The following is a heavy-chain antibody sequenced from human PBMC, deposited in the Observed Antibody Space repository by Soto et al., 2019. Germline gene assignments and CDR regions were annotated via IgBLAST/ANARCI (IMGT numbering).Heavy chain of an antibody. Sequence: ASVKVSCKASGYTFTSYYMHWVRQAPGQGLEWMGIINPSGGSTSYAQKFQGRVTMTRDTSTSTVYMELSSLRSEDTAVYYCARINIAAHQFRGFDPGGQGTLVTVSS. D-gene: IGHD6-6*01. V-gene: IGHV1-46*01. CDR1: GYTFTSYY. CDR3: ARINIAAHQFRGFDP. CDR2: INPSGGST. J-gene: IGHJ5*02.